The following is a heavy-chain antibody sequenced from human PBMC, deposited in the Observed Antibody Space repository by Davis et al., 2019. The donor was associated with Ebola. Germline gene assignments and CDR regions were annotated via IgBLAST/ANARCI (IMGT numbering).Heavy chain of an antibody. V-gene: IGHV3-11*01. J-gene: IGHJ6*02. D-gene: IGHD6-13*01. CDR2: ISSSGSTI. CDR3: ARALSSSEGVWYYYYYGMDV. Sequence: GGSLRLSCAASGFTFSDYYMSWIRQAPGKGLEWVSYISSSGSTIYYADSVKGRFTISRDNAKNSPYLQMNSLRAEDTAVYYCARALSSSEGVWYYYYYGMDVWGQGTTVTVSS. CDR1: GFTFSDYY.